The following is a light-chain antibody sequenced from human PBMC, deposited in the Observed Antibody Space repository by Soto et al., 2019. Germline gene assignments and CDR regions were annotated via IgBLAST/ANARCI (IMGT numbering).Light chain of an antibody. V-gene: IGLV1-40*01. CDR1: TSNIGAPYD. J-gene: IGLJ1*01. CDR3: QSYEISLHNYV. Sequence: QSVLTQPPSVSGAPGQRVSISCTGSTSNIGAPYDVHWYQHLPGTAPKLLIYGDNNRPSGVPDRFSGSKSGTSASLAITRLQAEDEADYYCQSYEISLHNYVFGTGTKVPVL. CDR2: GDN.